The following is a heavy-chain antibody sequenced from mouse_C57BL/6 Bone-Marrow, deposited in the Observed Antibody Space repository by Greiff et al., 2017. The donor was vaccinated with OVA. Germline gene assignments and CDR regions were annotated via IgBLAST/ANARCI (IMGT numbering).Heavy chain of an antibody. CDR3: ARLGWVDY. V-gene: IGHV5-6*01. Sequence: EVQRVESGGDLVKPGGSRKLSCAASGFTFSSYGMSWVRQTPDKRLEWVATISSGGSYTYYPDSVKGRFTISRDNAKNTLYLQMSSLKSEDTAMYYCARLGWVDYWGQGTTLTVSS. CDR1: GFTFSSYG. D-gene: IGHD2-3*01. CDR2: ISSGGSYT. J-gene: IGHJ2*01.